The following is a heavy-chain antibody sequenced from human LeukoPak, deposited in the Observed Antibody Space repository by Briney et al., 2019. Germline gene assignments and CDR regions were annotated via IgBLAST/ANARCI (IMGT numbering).Heavy chain of an antibody. CDR2: ISGSGGST. D-gene: IGHD1-1*01. V-gene: IGHV3-23*01. J-gene: IGHJ3*02. CDR1: GFTFSSYA. CDR3: AKDVGTTGTRPDAFDI. Sequence: GGALRLSCAASGFTFSSYAMSWVRQAPGKGLEWVSAISGSGGSTYYADSVKGRFTISRDNSKNTLYLQMNSLRAEDTAVYYCAKDVGTTGTRPDAFDIWGQGTMVTVSS.